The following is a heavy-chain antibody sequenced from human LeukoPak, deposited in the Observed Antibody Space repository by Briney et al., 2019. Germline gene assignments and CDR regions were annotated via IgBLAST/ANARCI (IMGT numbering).Heavy chain of an antibody. CDR1: GFTFNSYW. Sequence: GGSLRLSCAGAGFTFNSYWMTWVRQAPGKGLEWVANIKQDGSEKYYVDSVKGQFTISRDNAKTSLYLQMNSLRVEDTAVYYCATAGDSSGSYRGRTFFGGQGTLVTVSS. D-gene: IGHD3-22*01. CDR3: ATAGDSSGSYRGRTFF. J-gene: IGHJ4*02. CDR2: IKQDGSEK. V-gene: IGHV3-7*01.